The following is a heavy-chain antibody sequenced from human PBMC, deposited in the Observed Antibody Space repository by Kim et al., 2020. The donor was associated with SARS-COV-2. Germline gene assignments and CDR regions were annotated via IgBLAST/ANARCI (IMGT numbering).Heavy chain of an antibody. CDR1: GFTVSSNY. Sequence: GGSLRLSCAASGFTVSSNYMSWVRQAPGKGLEWVSVIYSGGSTYYADSVKGRFTISRDNTKNTLYLQMNSLRAEDTAVYYCARDRTLSTMVRGVTARHWYFDLWDRGTLVTVSS. V-gene: IGHV3-53*01. CDR3: ARDRTLSTMVRGVTARHWYFDL. CDR2: IYSGGST. J-gene: IGHJ2*01. D-gene: IGHD3-10*01.